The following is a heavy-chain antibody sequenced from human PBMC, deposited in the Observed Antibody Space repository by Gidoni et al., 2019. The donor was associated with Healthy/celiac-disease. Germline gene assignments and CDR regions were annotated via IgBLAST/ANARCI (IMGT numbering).Heavy chain of an antibody. Sequence: EVQLVESGGGLVQPGGSLRLSCAASGFTFSDAYMDWVRQAPGKGLEWVGRTRNKANSYTTEYAASVKGRFTISRDDSKNSLYLQMNSLKTEDTAVYYCAREDYYDSSGGAFDIWGQGTMVTVSS. J-gene: IGHJ3*02. CDR3: AREDYYDSSGGAFDI. CDR1: GFTFSDAY. D-gene: IGHD3-22*01. CDR2: TRNKANSYTT. V-gene: IGHV3-72*01.